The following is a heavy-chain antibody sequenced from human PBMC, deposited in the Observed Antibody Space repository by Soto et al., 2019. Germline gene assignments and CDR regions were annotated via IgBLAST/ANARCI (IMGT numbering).Heavy chain of an antibody. CDR3: ARDRQFWGGSYVVFAYKYGMDV. J-gene: IGHJ6*02. D-gene: IGHD3-3*01. CDR1: GFTFSSYG. CDR2: VCYDGSNQ. Sequence: QVQLVESGGGVVQPGGSLRLSCAASGFTFSSYGMHWVRQAPGKGLQWVALVCYDGSNQYYADSVKGRFTISRDNSKNTLHLQLNRLGAEDTAVYFCARDRQFWGGSYVVFAYKYGMDVWGQGTTVTVSS. V-gene: IGHV3-33*01.